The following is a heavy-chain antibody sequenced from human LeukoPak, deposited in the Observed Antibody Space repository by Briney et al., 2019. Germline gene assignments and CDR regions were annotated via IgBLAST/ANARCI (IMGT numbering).Heavy chain of an antibody. D-gene: IGHD3-10*01. V-gene: IGHV1-69*13. CDR1: GGTFSSYA. CDR3: ARGSRNCYGSGSYYPYYYYGMDV. Sequence: SVKVSCKASGGTFSSYAISWVRQAPGQGLEWMGGIIPIFGTANYAQKFQGRVTITADESTSTAYMELSSLRSEDTAVYYCARGSRNCYGSGSYYPYYYYGMDVWGQGTTVTVSS. CDR2: IIPIFGTA. J-gene: IGHJ6*02.